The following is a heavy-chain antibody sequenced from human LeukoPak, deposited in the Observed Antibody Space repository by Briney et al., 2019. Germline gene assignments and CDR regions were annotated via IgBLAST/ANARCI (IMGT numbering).Heavy chain of an antibody. CDR1: GGSMSSDSHY. Sequence: SETLSLTSTVSGGSMSSDSHYWSWIRQPAGKGLEWIGRIYPSGNTNYNPSLESRATIPIDMSKNQFSLKLSSVTAADTAVYYCARVAGYSTGWYPLDFWGQGTLVTVSS. CDR2: IYPSGNT. J-gene: IGHJ4*02. V-gene: IGHV4-61*02. D-gene: IGHD6-19*01. CDR3: ARVAGYSTGWYPLDF.